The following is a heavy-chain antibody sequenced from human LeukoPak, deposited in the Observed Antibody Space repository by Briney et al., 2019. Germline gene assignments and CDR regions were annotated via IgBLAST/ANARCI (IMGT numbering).Heavy chain of an antibody. CDR3: ATTKAAARGAFDI. CDR2: IYYSGST. J-gene: IGHJ3*02. CDR1: GGSISSYY. Sequence: PETLSLTCTVSGGSISSYYWSWIRQPPGKGLEWIGYIYYSGSTNYNPSLKSRVTISVDTSKNQFSLKLSSVTAADTAVYYCATTKAAARGAFDIWGQGTMVTVSS. V-gene: IGHV4-59*01. D-gene: IGHD6-6*01.